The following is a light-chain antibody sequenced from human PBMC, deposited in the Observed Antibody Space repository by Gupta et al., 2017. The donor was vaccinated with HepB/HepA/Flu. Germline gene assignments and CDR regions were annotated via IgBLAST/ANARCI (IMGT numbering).Light chain of an antibody. CDR2: SAS. Sequence: AHLMHPSPSSFSASTGDRVTITCRASQDISSFLAWYQQKPGKAPNLLIHSASTLEGGVPSRFSGGGSGTEFTLTISSLQSEDVATYYCQKDNSYPWTFGRGTKVE. J-gene: IGKJ1*01. CDR3: QKDNSYPWT. CDR1: QDISSF. V-gene: IGKV1-8*01.